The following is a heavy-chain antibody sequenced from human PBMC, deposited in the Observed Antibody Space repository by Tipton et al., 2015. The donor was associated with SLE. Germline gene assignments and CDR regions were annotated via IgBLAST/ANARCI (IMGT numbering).Heavy chain of an antibody. CDR1: GGSFSGYH. V-gene: IGHV4-34*01. CDR2: INQSGST. Sequence: LRLSCAVYGGSFSGYHWSWIRQPPGKGLEWIGEINQSGSTNYNPSLKSRVTISVDTSKNQFSLKLRSVTAADTAVYYCARGRGDYSSSWYYFYYYMDVWGKGTTVTVSS. CDR3: ARGRGDYSSSWYYFYYYMDV. D-gene: IGHD6-13*01. J-gene: IGHJ6*03.